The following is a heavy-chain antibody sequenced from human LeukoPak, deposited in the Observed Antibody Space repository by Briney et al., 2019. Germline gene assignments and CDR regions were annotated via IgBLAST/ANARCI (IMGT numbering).Heavy chain of an antibody. CDR3: ARGRRVPAAIRGDYYYYYMDV. CDR1: GGILSKWS. V-gene: IGHV1-69*13. J-gene: IGHJ6*03. CDR2: IIPEFEET. D-gene: IGHD2-2*01. Sequence: GASVKVSCKAIGGILSKWSISWVRQAPGQGLEWVGAIIPEFEETHYAQKLQGRVTISADDSATAAYMELSSLRSEDTAVYYCARGRRVPAAIRGDYYYYYMDVWGKGTTVTVSS.